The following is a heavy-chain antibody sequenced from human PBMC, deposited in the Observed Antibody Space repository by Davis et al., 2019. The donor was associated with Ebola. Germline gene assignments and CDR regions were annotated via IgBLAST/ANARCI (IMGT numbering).Heavy chain of an antibody. CDR1: GYTFTSYA. Sequence: AASVKVSCKASGYTFTSYAMHWVRQAPGQRLEWMGWINAGNGNTKYSQKFQGRVTITRDTSTSTAYMELSSLRSEDTAVYYCARKGNYYGSGSYYLDWGQGTLVTVSS. V-gene: IGHV1-3*01. J-gene: IGHJ4*02. D-gene: IGHD3-10*01. CDR2: INAGNGNT. CDR3: ARKGNYYGSGSYYLD.